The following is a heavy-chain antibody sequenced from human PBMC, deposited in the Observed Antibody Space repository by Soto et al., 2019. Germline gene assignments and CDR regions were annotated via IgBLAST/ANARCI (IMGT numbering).Heavy chain of an antibody. V-gene: IGHV1-18*01. CDR3: AREYCSGTSCYGGDY. Sequence: QVQLVQSGAEVKKPGASVKVSCKASGYTITTYGISWVRRAPGQGLEWMGWISTYNDDIVYAQSLQGRVTLTTDTSTSTAYMELRSLTSDDTAVYYCAREYCSGTSCYGGDYWGQGTLVTVSS. J-gene: IGHJ4*02. CDR2: ISTYNDDI. D-gene: IGHD2-2*01. CDR1: GYTITTYG.